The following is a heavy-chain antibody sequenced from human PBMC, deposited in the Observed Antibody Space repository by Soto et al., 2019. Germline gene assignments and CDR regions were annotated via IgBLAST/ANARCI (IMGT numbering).Heavy chain of an antibody. D-gene: IGHD6-19*01. J-gene: IGHJ5*02. CDR2: ISAYNGNT. CDR3: ARSYSSGWYGHHNWFDP. V-gene: IGHV1-18*01. Sequence: SVKVSCKASGYTFTSYGISWVRQAPVQGLEWMGWISAYNGNTNYAQKLQGRVTMTTDTSTSTAYMELRSLRSDDTAVYYCARSYSSGWYGHHNWFDPWGQGTLVTVSS. CDR1: GYTFTSYG.